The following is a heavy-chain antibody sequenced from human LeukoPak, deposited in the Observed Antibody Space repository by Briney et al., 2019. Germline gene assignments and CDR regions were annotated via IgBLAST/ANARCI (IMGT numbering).Heavy chain of an antibody. CDR2: ISSGSTI. V-gene: IGHV3-11*04. CDR1: RFTFSDYY. CDR3: ARGRAGATYYFDY. J-gene: IGHJ4*02. D-gene: IGHD1-26*01. Sequence: GGSLRLSCAASRFTFSDYYMSWIRQAPGKGLEWVSYISSGSTIYYADSVKGRFTISRDNAKNSLYLQMNSLRAEDTAVYYCARGRAGATYYFDYWGQGTLVTVSS.